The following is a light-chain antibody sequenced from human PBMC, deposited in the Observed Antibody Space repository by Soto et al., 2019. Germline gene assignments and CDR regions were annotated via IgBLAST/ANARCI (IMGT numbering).Light chain of an antibody. J-gene: IGKJ5*01. Sequence: AFQMTQSPSSLSASVGDRVTITCRASQGIRNDLGWYQQKPGKAPKLLIYAASSLQSGVPSRFSGSGSGTDFTLTIISLKPEDFATYYCIQDYNYRISFGQRTRVEIK. V-gene: IGKV1-6*01. CDR2: AAS. CDR1: QGIRND. CDR3: IQDYNYRIS.